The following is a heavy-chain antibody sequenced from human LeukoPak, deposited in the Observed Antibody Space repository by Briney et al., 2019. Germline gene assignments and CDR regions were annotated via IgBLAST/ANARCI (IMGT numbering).Heavy chain of an antibody. J-gene: IGHJ4*02. CDR2: INHSGST. D-gene: IGHD3-10*01. V-gene: IGHV4-38-2*02. Sequence: SETLSLTCTVSGYSISSGYYWGWIRQPPGKGLEWIGVINHSGSTYFNPSLRSRVTISVDTSKNQFSLKLSSVTAADTAVYYCARDDYGSGSYYPLDYWGQGTLVTVSS. CDR3: ARDDYGSGSYYPLDY. CDR1: GYSISSGYY.